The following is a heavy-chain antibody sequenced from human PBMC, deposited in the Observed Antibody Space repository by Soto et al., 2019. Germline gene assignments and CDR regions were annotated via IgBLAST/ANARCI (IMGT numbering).Heavy chain of an antibody. D-gene: IGHD2-2*02. J-gene: IGHJ6*02. Sequence: EVQLLESGGGLVQPGGSLRLSCAASGFTFSNYAMSWVRQAPGKGLEWVSAISGSGSSTYYADSVKGRFTISRDNSKNTRYLQMNSLRAEDTAVYYCACFTAVSSYYGMDVWGQGTTVTVSS. V-gene: IGHV3-23*01. CDR3: ACFTAVSSYYGMDV. CDR2: ISGSGSST. CDR1: GFTFSNYA.